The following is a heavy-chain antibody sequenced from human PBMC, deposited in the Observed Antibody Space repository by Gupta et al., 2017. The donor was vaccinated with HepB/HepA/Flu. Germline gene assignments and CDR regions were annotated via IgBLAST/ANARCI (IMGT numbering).Heavy chain of an antibody. D-gene: IGHD3-10*01. CDR1: GFTFSSYG. J-gene: IGHJ5*02. CDR2: IWYDGSNK. V-gene: IGHV3-33*01. Sequence: QVQLVESGGGVVQPGRSLRLSCAASGFTFSSYGMHWLRQAPGKGLEWLAVIWYDGSNKYDADSVKGRFTISRDNSKNTLYLQMNSLRAEDTAVYYCARDGGGLLWFGDLGYNWFDPWGQGTLVTVSS. CDR3: ARDGGGLLWFGDLGYNWFDP.